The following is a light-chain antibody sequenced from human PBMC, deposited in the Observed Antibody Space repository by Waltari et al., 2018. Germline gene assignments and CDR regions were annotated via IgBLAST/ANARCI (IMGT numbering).Light chain of an antibody. Sequence: QSALTQPASVSGSPGQSITISCTGTNNDIGSYNLVSWYQQHPGKAPQVIIFEVNKRPSGVSNRFSGSKSGNTASLTVSGLHPEDEADYYCCSYAGTPRVVFGGGTKLTVL. V-gene: IGLV2-23*02. CDR1: NNDIGSYNL. CDR3: CSYAGTPRVV. CDR2: EVN. J-gene: IGLJ2*01.